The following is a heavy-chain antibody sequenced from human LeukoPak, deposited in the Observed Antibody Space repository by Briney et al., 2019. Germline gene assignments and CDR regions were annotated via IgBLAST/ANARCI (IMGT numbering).Heavy chain of an antibody. CDR1: GFTVSSNY. CDR2: IYSGGST. Sequence: GGSLRLSCAASGFTVSSNYMSWVRQAPGKGLEWVSVIYSGGSTYYADSVKGRFTISRDNSKNTLYLQMNSLRAEDTAVYYCAKVGGFYSSSWYDYWGQGTLVTVSS. D-gene: IGHD6-13*01. J-gene: IGHJ4*02. V-gene: IGHV3-66*01. CDR3: AKVGGFYSSSWYDY.